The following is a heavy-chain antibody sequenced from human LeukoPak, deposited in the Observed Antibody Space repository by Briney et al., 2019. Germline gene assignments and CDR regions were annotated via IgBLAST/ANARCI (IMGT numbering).Heavy chain of an antibody. V-gene: IGHV3-66*02. CDR2: IYSGGST. CDR1: GFTVSSNY. Sequence: GGSLRLSCAASGFTVSSNYMSWVRQAPGKGLEWVSVIYSGGSTYYADSVKGRFTISRDNSKNTLYLQMNSLRAEDTAVYYCGRDWSWSGYYKGLAVDCWGQGTLVTVSS. CDR3: GRDWSWSGYYKGLAVDC. D-gene: IGHD3-3*01. J-gene: IGHJ4*02.